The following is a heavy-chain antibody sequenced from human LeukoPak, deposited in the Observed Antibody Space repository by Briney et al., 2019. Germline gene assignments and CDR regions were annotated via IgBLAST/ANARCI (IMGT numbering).Heavy chain of an antibody. D-gene: IGHD4-17*01. CDR3: ARGPGYGDYVFDY. CDR2: INHSGST. V-gene: IGHV4-34*01. CDR1: GGSFSGYY. J-gene: IGHJ4*02. Sequence: SETLSLTCAVYGGSFSGYYWSWIRQPPGKGLEWIGEINHSGSTNYNPSLKSRVTISVDTSKNQFSLKLSSVTAADTAVYYCARGPGYGDYVFDYWGQGTLVTVSS.